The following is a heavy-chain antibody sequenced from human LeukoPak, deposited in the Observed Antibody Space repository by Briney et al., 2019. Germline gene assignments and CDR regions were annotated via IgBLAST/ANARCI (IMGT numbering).Heavy chain of an antibody. V-gene: IGHV4-34*01. D-gene: IGHD6-19*01. CDR2: INHSGST. Sequence: SETLSLTCTVSGGSISSYYWSWIRQPPGKGLEWIGEINHSGSTNYNPSLKSRVTISVDTSKNQSPLKLSSVTAADTAVYYCAREYSSGWYSGINWFDPWGQGTLVTVSS. CDR3: AREYSSGWYSGINWFDP. CDR1: GGSISSYY. J-gene: IGHJ5*02.